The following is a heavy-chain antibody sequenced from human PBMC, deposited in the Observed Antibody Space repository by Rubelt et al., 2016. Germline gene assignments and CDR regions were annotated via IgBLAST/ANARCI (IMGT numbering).Heavy chain of an antibody. CDR3: ARDLRGTVDY. CDR1: GYTFTSYG. J-gene: IGHJ4*02. Sequence: ASGYTFTSYGISWVRQAPGQGLEWMGGIIPILGIANYAQKFQGRVTITADKSTSTAYMELSGLRSEDTAVYYCARDLRGTVDYWGQGTLVTVSS. D-gene: IGHD1-14*01. V-gene: IGHV1-69*10. CDR2: IIPILGIA.